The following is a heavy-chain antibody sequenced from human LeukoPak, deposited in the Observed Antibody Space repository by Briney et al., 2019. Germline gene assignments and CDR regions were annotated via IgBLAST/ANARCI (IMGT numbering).Heavy chain of an antibody. J-gene: IGHJ4*02. CDR3: ANGYSYGTAFDY. CDR1: GFTFSSYS. CDR2: ISSSSSYI. Sequence: PGGSLRLSCAASGFTFSSYSMNWVRQAPGKGLEWVSSISSSSSYIYYADSVKGRFTISRDNAENSLYLQMNSLRAEDTAVYYCANGYSYGTAFDYWGQGTLVTVSS. D-gene: IGHD5-18*01. V-gene: IGHV3-21*01.